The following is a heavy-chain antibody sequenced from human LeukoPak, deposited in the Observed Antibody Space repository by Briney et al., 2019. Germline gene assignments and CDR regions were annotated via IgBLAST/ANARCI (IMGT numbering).Heavy chain of an antibody. CDR2: ISSSSSHI. D-gene: IGHD1-26*01. V-gene: IGHV3-21*01. Sequence: GGSLRLSCAASGFTFSSYSMNWVRQAPGKGLEWVSSISSSSSHIYYADSVKGRFTISRDNAKNSLYLQMNSLRAEDTAVYYCARLASGSYLDYWGQGTLVTVSS. CDR3: ARLASGSYLDY. CDR1: GFTFSSYS. J-gene: IGHJ4*02.